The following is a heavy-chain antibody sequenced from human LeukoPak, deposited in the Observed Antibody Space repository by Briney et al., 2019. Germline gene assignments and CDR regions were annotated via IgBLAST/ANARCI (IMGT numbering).Heavy chain of an antibody. CDR3: ARDSASTPLDY. V-gene: IGHV3-33*01. CDR1: GFTFSSYG. J-gene: IGHJ4*02. Sequence: GRSLRLSCATSGFTFSSYGTHWVRQAPGKGMEWVAVVSNDGRNEYYADSVQGRFSISRDNSKNTVYLQMNSLRAEDTAVYYCARDSASTPLDYWGQGTLVTVSS. CDR2: VSNDGRNE. D-gene: IGHD1-26*01.